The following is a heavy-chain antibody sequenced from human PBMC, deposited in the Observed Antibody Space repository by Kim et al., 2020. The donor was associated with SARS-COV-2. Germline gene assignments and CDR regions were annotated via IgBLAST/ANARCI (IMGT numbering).Heavy chain of an antibody. CDR2: IDPSDSYT. J-gene: IGHJ6*02. D-gene: IGHD2-2*01. V-gene: IGHV5-10-1*01. CDR1: GYSFTSYW. CDR3: ARQYCSSTSCLLYGMDV. Sequence: GESLKISCKGSGYSFTSYWIRWVRQMPGKGLEWMGRIDPSDSYTNYSPSFQGHVTISADKSISTAYLQWSSLKASDTAMYYCARQYCSSTSCLLYGMDVWGQGTTVTVSS.